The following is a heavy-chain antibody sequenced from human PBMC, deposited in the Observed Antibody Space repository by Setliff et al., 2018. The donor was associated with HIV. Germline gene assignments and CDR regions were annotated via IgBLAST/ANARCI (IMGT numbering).Heavy chain of an antibody. J-gene: IGHJ2*01. CDR3: ARETNWNGSDL. Sequence: SETLSLTCTVSGGSISDSDFYWSWIRQPPGKGLEWIGEINHSGSTYYNPSLKSRVTISVDTSKNQFSLKLTSVTAADTAVYYCARETNWNGSDLWGRGTLVTVSS. CDR2: INHSGST. D-gene: IGHD1-1*01. CDR1: GGSISDSDFY. V-gene: IGHV4-39*07.